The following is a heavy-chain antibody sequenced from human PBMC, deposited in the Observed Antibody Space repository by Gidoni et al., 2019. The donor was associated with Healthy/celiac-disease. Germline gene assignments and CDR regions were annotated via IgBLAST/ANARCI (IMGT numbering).Heavy chain of an antibody. V-gene: IGHV1-3*01. CDR1: GYTFTSYA. CDR2: INAGNGNT. J-gene: IGHJ6*02. CDR3: AASWDRPYYGMDV. D-gene: IGHD6-13*01. Sequence: QVQLVQSGAEVKKPGPSLKVSCKPSGYTFTSYAMHWVRQAPGQRLEWMGWINAGNGNTKYSQKFQGRVTITRDTSASTAYMELSSLRSEDTAVYYCAASWDRPYYGMDVWGQGTTVTVSS.